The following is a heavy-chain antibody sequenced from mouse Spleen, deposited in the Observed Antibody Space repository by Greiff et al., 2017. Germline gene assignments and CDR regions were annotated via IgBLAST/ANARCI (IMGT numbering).Heavy chain of an antibody. CDR1: GYTFTDSN. CDR3: ARWDGSSPFTY. CDR2: INPNNGGS. J-gene: IGHJ3*01. V-gene: IGHV1-22*01. D-gene: IGHD1-1*01. Sequence: EVQRVESGPDLVKPGASVKMSCKASGYTFTDSNIHWVKQSHGKSLEWIGYINPNNGGSNYNQNFKGRATLTVNRSSSTAYMELRSLTSEYSAVYYCARWDGSSPFTYWGQGTLVTVSA.